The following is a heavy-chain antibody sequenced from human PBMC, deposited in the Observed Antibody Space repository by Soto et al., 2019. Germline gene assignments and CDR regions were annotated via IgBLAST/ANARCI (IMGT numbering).Heavy chain of an antibody. CDR3: ARRGGRREFDY. V-gene: IGHV5-51*01. D-gene: IGHD3-10*01. Sequence: GESLKISCKGSGYTFTSHWIGWVRQTPGKGLEWMGIIFPGDSDTIYSPSFQGQVTISADKSITTAYLEWSSLRSSDTAIYYCARRGGRREFDYWGQGTLVTVSS. CDR1: GYTFTSHW. J-gene: IGHJ4*02. CDR2: IFPGDSDT.